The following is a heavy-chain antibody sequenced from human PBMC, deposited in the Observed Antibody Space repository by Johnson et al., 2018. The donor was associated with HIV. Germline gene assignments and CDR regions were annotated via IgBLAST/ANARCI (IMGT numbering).Heavy chain of an antibody. J-gene: IGHJ3*01. V-gene: IGHV3-30*18. Sequence: QVQLVESGGGVVQPGRSLRLSCAASGFTFSSYGMHWVRQAPGKGLEWVAVISYDGSNKYYADSVKGRFTISRDHSKNTLYLQMNRLRAEDTAVYYCAKSTYYNFWSGYYEKEVNDAFDVWGQGTMVTVSS. CDR2: ISYDGSNK. D-gene: IGHD3-3*01. CDR3: AKSTYYNFWSGYYEKEVNDAFDV. CDR1: GFTFSSYG.